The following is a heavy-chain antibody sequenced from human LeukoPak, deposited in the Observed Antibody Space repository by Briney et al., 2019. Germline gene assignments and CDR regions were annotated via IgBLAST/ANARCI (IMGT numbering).Heavy chain of an antibody. Sequence: GGSLRLSCAASGFTFSSHWMSWVRQAPGKGLEWVANIKKDGSEKYYVDAVKGRFTISRDNAKTSLYLQMNSLRAEDTAVYYCARGGITMIVVDAFDIWGQGTMVTVSS. CDR3: ARGGITMIVVDAFDI. CDR1: GFTFSSHW. D-gene: IGHD3-22*01. J-gene: IGHJ3*02. CDR2: IKKDGSEK. V-gene: IGHV3-7*01.